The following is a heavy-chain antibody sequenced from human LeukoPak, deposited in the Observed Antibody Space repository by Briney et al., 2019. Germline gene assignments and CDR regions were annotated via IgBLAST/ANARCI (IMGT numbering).Heavy chain of an antibody. V-gene: IGHV3-33*01. CDR1: GFTFSSYG. CDR2: IWYDGSNK. CDR3: ARKGPGSLVYGMDV. D-gene: IGHD2-15*01. Sequence: GRSLRLSCAASGFTFSSYGMHWVRQAPGKGLEGVAFIWYDGSNKYYADSVKGRFTISRDNSKNKLYLQMNSLRAEDTAVYYWARKGPGSLVYGMDVWGKGTTVTVSS. J-gene: IGHJ6*04.